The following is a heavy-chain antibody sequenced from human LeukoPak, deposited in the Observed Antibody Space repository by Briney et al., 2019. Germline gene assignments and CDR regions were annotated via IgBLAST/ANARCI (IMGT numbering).Heavy chain of an antibody. Sequence: SVKVSCKASGGTFSSYAISWVLQAPGQGLEWMGGIIPIFGTANYAQKFQGRVTITTDESTSTAYMELSSLRSEDTAVYYCARDRSYGSYVYWGQGTLVTVSS. D-gene: IGHD1-26*01. J-gene: IGHJ4*02. V-gene: IGHV1-69*05. CDR2: IIPIFGTA. CDR1: GGTFSSYA. CDR3: ARDRSYGSYVY.